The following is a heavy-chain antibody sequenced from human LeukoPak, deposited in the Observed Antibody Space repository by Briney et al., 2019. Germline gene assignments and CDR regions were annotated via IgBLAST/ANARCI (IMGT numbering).Heavy chain of an antibody. CDR1: GFTFSGSA. V-gene: IGHV3-73*01. J-gene: IGHJ6*03. Sequence: GGSLRLSCAASGFTFSGSALHWVRQASGKGLEWVGRIRSTANGYATAYAASVTGRFTISRDDSKTTPSLQMDSLKPEDTAVYYCARHRRGSSSNTYYYYYMDFWGKGPTATVSS. CDR3: ARHRRGSSSNTYYYYYMDF. D-gene: IGHD6-6*01. CDR2: IRSTANGYAT.